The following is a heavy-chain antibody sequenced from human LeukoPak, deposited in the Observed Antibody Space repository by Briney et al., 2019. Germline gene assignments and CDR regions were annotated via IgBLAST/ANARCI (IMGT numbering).Heavy chain of an antibody. V-gene: IGHV3-30*02. CDR1: GFTFSSYG. CDR3: AKDPSPYGERPSYYFDY. Sequence: GGSLRLSXAASGFTFSSYGMHWVRQAPGKGLEWVAFIRYDGSNKYYADSVKGRFTISRDNSKNMLYLQMNSLRAEDTAVYYCAKDPSPYGERPSYYFDYWGQGTLVTVSS. CDR2: IRYDGSNK. D-gene: IGHD4-17*01. J-gene: IGHJ4*02.